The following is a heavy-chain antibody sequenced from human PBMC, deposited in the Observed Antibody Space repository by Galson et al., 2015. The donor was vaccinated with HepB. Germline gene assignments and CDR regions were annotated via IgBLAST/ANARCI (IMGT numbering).Heavy chain of an antibody. D-gene: IGHD3-16*01. J-gene: IGHJ6*02. Sequence: SVKVSCKASGGTFSSYAISWVRQAPGQGLEWMGGITPIFGTANYAQKFQGRVKITADKSTSTAYMELSSLRSEDTAVYYCARDGASYGMDVWGQGTTVTVSS. CDR1: GGTFSSYA. CDR3: ARDGASYGMDV. CDR2: ITPIFGTA. V-gene: IGHV1-69*06.